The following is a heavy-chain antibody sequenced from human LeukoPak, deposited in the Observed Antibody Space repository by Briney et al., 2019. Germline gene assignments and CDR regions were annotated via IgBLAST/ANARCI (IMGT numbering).Heavy chain of an antibody. D-gene: IGHD4-17*01. V-gene: IGHV4-59*01. Sequence: SETLSLTCTVSGGSISSYYWSWIRQPPGKGLVWIGYIYHSGSANYNPSLKSRVTISVDTSRNQFSLKLTSVTAADTAVYYCARNPYGDYGYWGQGTLVTVSS. CDR1: GGSISSYY. CDR3: ARNPYGDYGY. J-gene: IGHJ4*02. CDR2: IYHSGSA.